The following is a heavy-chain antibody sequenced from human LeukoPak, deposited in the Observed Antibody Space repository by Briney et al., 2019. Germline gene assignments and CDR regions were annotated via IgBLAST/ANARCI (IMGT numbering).Heavy chain of an antibody. CDR1: CGSISSSSYY. D-gene: IGHD3-10*01. CDR2: IYYSGST. J-gene: IGHJ4*02. Sequence: SETLSLTCTVSCGSISSSSYYWGWIRQPPGKGLEWIGSIYYSGSTYYNPSLKSRVTISVDTSKNQFSLKLSSVTAADTAVYYCARWGDSEAYGSGSYDKYYFDYWGQGTLVTVSS. V-gene: IGHV4-39*01. CDR3: ARWGDSEAYGSGSYDKYYFDY.